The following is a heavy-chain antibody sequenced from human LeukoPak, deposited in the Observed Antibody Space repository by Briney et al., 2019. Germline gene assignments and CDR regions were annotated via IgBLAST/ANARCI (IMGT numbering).Heavy chain of an antibody. J-gene: IGHJ4*02. Sequence: GGSLRLSCAASGFTFSNSWMSWVRQAPGKGLEWVANIKHDGSEKYYVDSVKGRFTISRDNAKNSLYLQVNSLRAEDTAVYYCARDHASGSYVDYWGQGTLVTVSS. CDR3: ARDHASGSYVDY. CDR1: GFTFSNSW. D-gene: IGHD3-10*01. V-gene: IGHV3-7*01. CDR2: IKHDGSEK.